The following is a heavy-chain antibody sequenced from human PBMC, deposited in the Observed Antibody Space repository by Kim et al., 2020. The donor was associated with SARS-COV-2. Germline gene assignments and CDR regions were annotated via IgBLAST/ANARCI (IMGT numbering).Heavy chain of an antibody. Sequence: GESLKISCKGSGYSFTSYWIGWVRQMPGKGLEWMGIIYPGDSDTRYSPSFQGQVTISADKSISTAYLQWSSLKASDTAMYYCARQVGYSRDYYYYYYGMDVWGQGTTVTVSS. CDR2: IYPGDSDT. CDR1: GYSFTSYW. V-gene: IGHV5-51*01. J-gene: IGHJ6*02. D-gene: IGHD6-13*01. CDR3: ARQVGYSRDYYYYYYGMDV.